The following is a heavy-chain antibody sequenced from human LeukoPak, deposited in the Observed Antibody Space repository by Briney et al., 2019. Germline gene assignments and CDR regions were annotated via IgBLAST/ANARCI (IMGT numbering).Heavy chain of an antibody. CDR1: GYTFTSYG. J-gene: IGHJ2*01. CDR3: ARATRDYCSGGSCQYWYFDL. Sequence: ASVKVSCKASGYTFTSYGISWVRQAPGQGLEWMGWISAYNGNTNYAQKLQGRVTITADKSTSTAYMELSSLRSEDTAVYYCARATRDYCSGGSCQYWYFDLWGRGTLVTVSS. V-gene: IGHV1-18*01. D-gene: IGHD2-15*01. CDR2: ISAYNGNT.